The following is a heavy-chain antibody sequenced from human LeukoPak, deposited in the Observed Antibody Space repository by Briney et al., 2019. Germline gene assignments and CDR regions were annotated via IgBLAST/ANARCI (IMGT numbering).Heavy chain of an antibody. V-gene: IGHV3-7*01. Sequence: GGSLRLSCAASGFTFSTFWMSWVRQAPGKGLEWVANIKQDGTEKYYLDSVKGRFTISRDNSKNTLYLQMNSLRAEDTAVYYCARDQGEMATTILFDYWGQGTLVTVSS. D-gene: IGHD5-24*01. J-gene: IGHJ4*02. CDR2: IKQDGTEK. CDR3: ARDQGEMATTILFDY. CDR1: GFTFSTFW.